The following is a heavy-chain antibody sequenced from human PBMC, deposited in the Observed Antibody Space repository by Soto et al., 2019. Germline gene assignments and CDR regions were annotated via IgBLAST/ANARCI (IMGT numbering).Heavy chain of an antibody. Sequence: GSLRLSCAASGFTFSSYSMNWVRQAPGKGLEWVSYISSSSSTIYYADSVKGRFTISRDNAKNSLYLQMNSLRDEDTAVYYCARDLWFGELLGALDYWGQGTLVTVSS. CDR3: ARDLWFGELLGALDY. CDR1: GFTFSSYS. J-gene: IGHJ4*02. D-gene: IGHD3-10*01. CDR2: ISSSSSTI. V-gene: IGHV3-48*02.